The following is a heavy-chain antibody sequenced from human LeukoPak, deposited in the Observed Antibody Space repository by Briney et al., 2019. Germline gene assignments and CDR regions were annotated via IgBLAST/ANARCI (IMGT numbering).Heavy chain of an antibody. CDR2: ISGSDGNT. V-gene: IGHV3-23*01. J-gene: IGHJ4*02. D-gene: IGHD6-13*01. CDR1: GFTFSSYV. CDR3: AREAGSSWYVFDY. Sequence: GGSLRLSCAASGFTFSSYVMSWVRQAPGKGLEWVSAISGSDGNTYYADSVKGRFTISRDNSKNTLYLQMNSLRAEDTAVYYCAREAGSSWYVFDYWGQGTLVTVSS.